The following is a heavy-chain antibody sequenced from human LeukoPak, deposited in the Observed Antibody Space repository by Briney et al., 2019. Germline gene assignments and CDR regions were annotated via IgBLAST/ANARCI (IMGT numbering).Heavy chain of an antibody. J-gene: IGHJ6*04. CDR1: GGSFSGYY. Sequence: SETLSLTCAVYGGSFSGYYWSWIRQPPGKGLEWIGEINHSGSTNYNPSLKSRVTISVDTSKNQFSLKLSSVTAADTAVYYCARGCHGASSGYYNYIMDVWGKGTTGTVSS. V-gene: IGHV4-34*01. D-gene: IGHD5-24*01. CDR2: INHSGST. CDR3: ARGCHGASSGYYNYIMDV.